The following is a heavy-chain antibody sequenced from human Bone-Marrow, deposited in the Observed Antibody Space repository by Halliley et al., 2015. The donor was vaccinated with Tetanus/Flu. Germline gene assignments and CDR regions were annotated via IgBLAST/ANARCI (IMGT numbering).Heavy chain of an antibody. CDR3: ARGLGDRGYCTSFSCFFYFGMDV. J-gene: IGHJ6*02. CDR2: ISYTGST. D-gene: IGHD2-8*01. Sequence: TLSLTCTVSGGSINSGGYYWNWIRQHPGRGLEWIGSISYTGSTHHNPSLKSRVTILRDTSKNQFSLKLTSVSAADTAVYFCARGLGDRGYCTSFSCFFYFGMDVWGQGTTVTVSS. CDR1: GGSINSGGYY. V-gene: IGHV4-31*03.